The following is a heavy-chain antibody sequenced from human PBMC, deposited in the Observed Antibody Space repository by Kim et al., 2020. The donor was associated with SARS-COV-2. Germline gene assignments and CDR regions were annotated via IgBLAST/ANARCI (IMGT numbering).Heavy chain of an antibody. J-gene: IGHJ5*02. D-gene: IGHD6-13*01. Sequence: SQKFQGRVTITRDTSASTAYMELSSLRSEDTAVYYCARRIAAAGLTNWFDPWGQGTLVTVSS. V-gene: IGHV1-3*01. CDR3: ARRIAAAGLTNWFDP.